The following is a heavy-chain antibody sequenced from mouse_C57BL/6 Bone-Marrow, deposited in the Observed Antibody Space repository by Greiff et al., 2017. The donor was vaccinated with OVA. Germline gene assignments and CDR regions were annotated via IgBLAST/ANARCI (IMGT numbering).Heavy chain of an antibody. CDR3: ARVREEDVFAY. J-gene: IGHJ3*01. V-gene: IGHV5-4*03. CDR2: ISDGGSYT. CDR1: GFTFSSYA. Sequence: EVKLMESGGGLVKPGGSLKLSCAASGFTFSSYAMSWVRQTPEKRLEWVATISDGGSYTYYPDNVKGRFTISRDNAKNNLYLQMSHLKSEDTAMYYCARVREEDVFAYWGQGTLVTVSA. D-gene: IGHD3-1*01.